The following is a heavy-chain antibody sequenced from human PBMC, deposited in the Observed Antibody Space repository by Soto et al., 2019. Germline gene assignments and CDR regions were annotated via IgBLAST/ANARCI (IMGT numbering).Heavy chain of an antibody. J-gene: IGHJ3*01. D-gene: IGHD2-21*01. V-gene: IGHV1-69*01. CDR2: IIPVFDKA. Sequence: QVQLVQSGADVKKPGSSVKVSCKTSGGSFGSSAISWVRQAPAQGLEWMGEIIPVFDKANYAQNFQGRLTMTADELTGTVFMEWSSRRSEDTAVYFGARLRRDWGDACERGGLGTFVTVSS. CDR1: GGSFGSSA. CDR3: ARLRRDWGDACER.